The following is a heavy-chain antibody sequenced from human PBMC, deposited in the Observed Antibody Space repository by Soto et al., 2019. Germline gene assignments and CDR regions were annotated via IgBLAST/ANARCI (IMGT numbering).Heavy chain of an antibody. Sequence: QVQLVQSGGEVKKPGASVKVSCKASGYTFNSHGITWVRQAPGQGLEWMGYISSYSDTSYAQELQGRVTMTTDTSTSTAYMEWRSLRSDDTAMYYCARAVSYSVGARLDNWGQGTLVTVSS. D-gene: IGHD1-26*01. CDR2: ISSYSDT. CDR3: ARAVSYSVGARLDN. CDR1: GYTFNSHG. J-gene: IGHJ4*02. V-gene: IGHV1-18*01.